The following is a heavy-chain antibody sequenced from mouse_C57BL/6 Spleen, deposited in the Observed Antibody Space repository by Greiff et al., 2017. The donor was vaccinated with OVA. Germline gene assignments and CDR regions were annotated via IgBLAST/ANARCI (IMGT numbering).Heavy chain of an antibody. V-gene: IGHV5-12*01. D-gene: IGHD2-5*01. CDR3: ARHMSNYAWFAY. Sequence: DVKLVESGGGLVQPGGSLKLSCAASGFTFSDYYMYWVRQTPEKRLEWVAYISNGGGSTYYPDTVKGRFTISRDNAKNTLYLQMSRLKSEDTAMYYCARHMSNYAWFAYWGQGTLVTVSA. CDR2: ISNGGGST. CDR1: GFTFSDYY. J-gene: IGHJ3*01.